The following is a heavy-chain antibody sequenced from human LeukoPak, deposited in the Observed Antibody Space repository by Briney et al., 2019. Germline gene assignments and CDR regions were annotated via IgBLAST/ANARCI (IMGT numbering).Heavy chain of an antibody. CDR1: GGSISSFY. CDR2: IYTTGDTSYNPSL. V-gene: IGHV4-4*09. J-gene: IGHJ4*02. CDR3: ARRSESSGYYFFDY. Sequence: SETLSLTCTVSGGSISSFYWSWIRQPPGKGLEWIGNIYTTGDTSYNPSLSYNPSLKSRVTISVDTSKNQFSLKLSSVTAADTAVYYCARRSESSGYYFFDYWGQGTLVTVSS. D-gene: IGHD3-22*01.